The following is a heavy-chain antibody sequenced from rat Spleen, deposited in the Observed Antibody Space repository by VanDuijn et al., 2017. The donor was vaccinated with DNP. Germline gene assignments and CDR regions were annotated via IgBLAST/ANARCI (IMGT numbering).Heavy chain of an antibody. Sequence: EVQLVESGGDLVQPGRSLKLSCVASGFTFNNYWMTWIRQAPGKGLEWVASITSSGGSTYYPDSVKGRFTISRDNAKSSLYLQMNSLKSEDTATYYCARMDTTAFDSWGQGVMVTVSS. CDR2: ITSSGGST. CDR1: GFTFNNYW. D-gene: IGHD1-6*01. CDR3: ARMDTTAFDS. V-gene: IGHV5-31*01. J-gene: IGHJ2*01.